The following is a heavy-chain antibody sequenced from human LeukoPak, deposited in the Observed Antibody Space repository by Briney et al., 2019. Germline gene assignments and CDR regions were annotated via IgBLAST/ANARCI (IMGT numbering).Heavy chain of an antibody. CDR1: GYTFTSYG. CDR2: ISAYNGNT. J-gene: IGHJ4*02. CDR3: ARGTYYYDSSGYPYYDY. V-gene: IGHV1-18*01. Sequence: ASVKVSCKASGYTFTSYGISWVRQAPGQGLEWMGWISAYNGNTNYAQKLQGRVTMTTDTSTSTAYMELRSLRSDDTAMYYCARGTYYYDSSGYPYYDYWGQGTLVTVSS. D-gene: IGHD3-22*01.